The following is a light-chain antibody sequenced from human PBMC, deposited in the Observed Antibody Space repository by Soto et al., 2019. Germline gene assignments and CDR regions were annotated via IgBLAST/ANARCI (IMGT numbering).Light chain of an antibody. CDR2: KPS. CDR3: QLYHCYGSWT. CDR1: QSISSW. J-gene: IGKJ1*01. Sequence: DIQMTQSPSTLSASVGDRVTITCRASQSISSWLAWYQQKPGKAPKLLIYKPSTLESGVPSRFSGSASGTEFSLSISSLQPDDFATYYCQLYHCYGSWTFGQGTKVEIK. V-gene: IGKV1-5*03.